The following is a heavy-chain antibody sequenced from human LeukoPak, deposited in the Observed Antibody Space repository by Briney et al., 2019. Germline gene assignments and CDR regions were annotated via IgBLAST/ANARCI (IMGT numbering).Heavy chain of an antibody. CDR2: INSDGGRT. CDR1: GFTFSTSW. D-gene: IGHD5-24*01. V-gene: IGHV3-74*03. J-gene: IGHJ4*01. CDR3: ARGRNGFFDY. Sequence: GGSLRLSCAASGFTFSTSWMHWVRHAPGKGLVWVSQINSDGGRTMYADSVKGRLTISRDNAKNTVYLQMNSLRTDDTAMYYCARGRNGFFDYWGHGTLVTVSS.